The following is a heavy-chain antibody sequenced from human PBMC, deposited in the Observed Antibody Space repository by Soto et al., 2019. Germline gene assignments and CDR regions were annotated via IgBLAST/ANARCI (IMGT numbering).Heavy chain of an antibody. CDR3: TTERGWFDP. CDR2: IKSKTDGGTT. V-gene: IGHV3-15*01. J-gene: IGHJ5*02. Sequence: PGGSLRLSCTAYGFTVSSNYMSWVRQAPGKGLEWVGRIKSKTDGGTTDYAAPVKGRFTISRDDSKNTLYLQMNSLKTEDTAVYYCTTERGWFDPWGQATLVTVSS. CDR1: GFTVSSNY.